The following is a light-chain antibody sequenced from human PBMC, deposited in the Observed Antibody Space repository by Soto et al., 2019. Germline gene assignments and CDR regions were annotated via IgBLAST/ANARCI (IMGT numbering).Light chain of an antibody. V-gene: IGKV1-9*01. CDR1: QDITSF. CDR2: ATS. J-gene: IGKJ3*01. Sequence: DIQVTQSPLYLSASVGDRVTITCRASQDITSFVAWYQQQPEKAPKLLIFATSRLQTGVPSRFSGSVSGTEFTLTITSLQPEYFATYYCQQVHTFPLTFGPGTRVDV. CDR3: QQVHTFPLT.